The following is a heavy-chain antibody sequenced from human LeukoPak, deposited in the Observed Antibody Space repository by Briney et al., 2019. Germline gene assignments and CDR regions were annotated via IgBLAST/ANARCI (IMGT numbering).Heavy chain of an antibody. CDR1: GDSISSYY. Sequence: SETLSLTCTVSGDSISSYYWSWIRQPAGKGLEWIGRIYSSGSTNYNPSLKSRVTMSVDASKNQFSLILSSVTAADTAVYYCARKSGYSGYDYDYWGQGTLVTVSS. D-gene: IGHD5-12*01. CDR3: ARKSGYSGYDYDY. CDR2: IYSSGST. J-gene: IGHJ4*02. V-gene: IGHV4-4*07.